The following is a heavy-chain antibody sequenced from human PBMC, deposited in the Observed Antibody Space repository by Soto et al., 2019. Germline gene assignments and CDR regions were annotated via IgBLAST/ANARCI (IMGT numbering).Heavy chain of an antibody. CDR3: AGGYSAVGAY. D-gene: IGHD2-21*01. Sequence: QVRLQQWGAGLLKPSETLSLTCAIFGGSFSGHYWSWIRQPPGKGLEWVGEIDHSGSTNYNPSLKRRITISVDTSKNQFSLKLRSVTAADTAVYYCAGGYSAVGAYWGQGTLVSVSS. CDR1: GGSFSGHY. J-gene: IGHJ4*02. CDR2: IDHSGST. V-gene: IGHV4-34*02.